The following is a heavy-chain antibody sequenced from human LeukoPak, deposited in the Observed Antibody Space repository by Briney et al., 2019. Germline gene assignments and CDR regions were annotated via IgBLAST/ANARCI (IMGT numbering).Heavy chain of an antibody. CDR2: INHSGSA. D-gene: IGHD2-2*01. CDR3: ARLAVVPAAFNWFDP. V-gene: IGHV4-34*01. Sequence: SETLSLTCAVSGGSFSGYYWTWIRQPPGKGLEWIGEINHSGSANYNPSLMSRVTISLDTSKNHFSLNLSSVTAADTAVYYCARLAVVPAAFNWFDPWGQGTLVTVSS. CDR1: GGSFSGYY. J-gene: IGHJ5*02.